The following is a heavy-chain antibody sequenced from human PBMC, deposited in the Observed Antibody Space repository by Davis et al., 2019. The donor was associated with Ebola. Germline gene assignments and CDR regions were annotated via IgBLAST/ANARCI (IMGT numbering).Heavy chain of an antibody. J-gene: IGHJ6*02. V-gene: IGHV3-30*02. CDR2: IWYDGSNK. CDR1: GFTFSSYG. D-gene: IGHD2-2*01. CDR3: AKDRCSSTRCQDFYYGMDV. Sequence: GESLKISCAASGFTFSSYGIHWVRQAPGKGLEWVAVIWYDGSNKYYADSVEGRFTISRDNSKNTLYLQVNSLRAADTAVYYCAKDRCSSTRCQDFYYGMDVWGQGTTVTVSS.